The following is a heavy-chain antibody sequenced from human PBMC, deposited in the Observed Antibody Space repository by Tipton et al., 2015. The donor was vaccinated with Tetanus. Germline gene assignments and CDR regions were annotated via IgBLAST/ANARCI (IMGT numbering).Heavy chain of an antibody. CDR3: ASGSSLDY. CDR2: IGDAKTVM. V-gene: IGHV3-48*02. D-gene: IGHD6-6*01. CDR1: GFPFHSYH. J-gene: IGHJ4*02. Sequence: SLRLSCATSGFPFHSYHMAWVRQAPGKGLEWISYIGDAKTVMQYADSVKGRFTVSRDNAENSLFLQMTSLRDEDTAVYFCASGSSLDYWGQGTLVTVSS.